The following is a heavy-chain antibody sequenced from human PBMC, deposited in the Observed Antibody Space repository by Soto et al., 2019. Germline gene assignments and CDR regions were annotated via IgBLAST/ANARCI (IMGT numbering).Heavy chain of an antibody. CDR3: SREGILGLFDAYEL. D-gene: IGHD3-3*01. V-gene: IGHV1-18*04. CDR2: ISTHNGNT. CDR1: VFTSSG. J-gene: IGHJ3*01. Sequence: QDQLVQSGAEVKKPGASVKVSCKASVFTSSGISWVRQAPGQRLERMGWISTHNGNTIYAQKFQGRGIMTMDTSKTTVYMEWRSLRPDDTAVYLCSREGILGLFDAYELCGPGTMVTVSS.